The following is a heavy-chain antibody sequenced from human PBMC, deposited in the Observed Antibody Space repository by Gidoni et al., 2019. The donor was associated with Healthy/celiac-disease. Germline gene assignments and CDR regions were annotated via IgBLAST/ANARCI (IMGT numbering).Heavy chain of an antibody. CDR1: GYTFPGYY. V-gene: IGHV1-2*02. J-gene: IGHJ5*02. CDR2: INPNSGGT. CDR3: ARDSRPATIFGVVTT. Sequence: QVQLVQSGAEVKKPGASVKVSCKASGYTFPGYYMHWVRQAPGQGLEWMGWINPNSGGTNYAQKFQGRVTMTRDTSISTAYMELSRLRSDDTAVYYCARDSRPATIFGVVTTWGQGTLVTVSS. D-gene: IGHD3-3*01.